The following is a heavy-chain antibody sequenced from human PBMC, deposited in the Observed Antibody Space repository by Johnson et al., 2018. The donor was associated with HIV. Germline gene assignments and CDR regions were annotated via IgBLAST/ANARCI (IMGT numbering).Heavy chain of an antibody. V-gene: IGHV3-74*03. CDR2: IYNDGSRT. CDR3: AKVDGGGDTCAGYDPFDL. J-gene: IGHJ3*01. CDR1: GFAFRTYW. Sequence: VQLVESGGGLVQPGGSLRLSCAASGFAFRTYWMVWVRQVPGKRPVWVARIYNDGSRTTYADSVRGRFTISRDNAKYTVDLQMNSLRVEETAVYYCAKVDGGGDTCAGYDPFDLWGQGTLVTVSS. D-gene: IGHD2-21*01.